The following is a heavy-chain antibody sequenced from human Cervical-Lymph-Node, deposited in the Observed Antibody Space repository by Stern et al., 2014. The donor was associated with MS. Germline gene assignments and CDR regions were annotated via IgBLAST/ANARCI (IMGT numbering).Heavy chain of an antibody. Sequence: QLQASGQGLVQPSQTLSLTCTVSGGSVRSGGYYWSWIRQHPGKGLELIGSMYHSGSTCYNPSLKSRVTLSVEKSTNQFSLKLSSVTAADTAVYYCARLLTSGYSRHFDYWGQGTLITVSS. D-gene: IGHD5-12*01. J-gene: IGHJ4*02. CDR2: MYHSGST. V-gene: IGHV4-31*03. CDR1: GGSVRSGGYY. CDR3: ARLLTSGYSRHFDY.